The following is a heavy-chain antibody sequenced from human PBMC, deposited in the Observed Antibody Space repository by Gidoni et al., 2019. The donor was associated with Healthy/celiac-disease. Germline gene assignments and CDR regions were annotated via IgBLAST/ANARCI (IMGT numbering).Heavy chain of an antibody. D-gene: IGHD6-19*01. J-gene: IGHJ5*02. Sequence: QVQLQQWGAGLLKPSETLSLTCAVYGGSFSGYYWSWIRQPPGKGLEWIGEINHSGSTNYNPSLKSRVTISVDTSKNQFSLKLSSVTAADTAVYYCARNPWLVRSWFDPWGQGTLVTVSS. V-gene: IGHV4-34*01. CDR3: ARNPWLVRSWFDP. CDR1: GGSFSGYY. CDR2: INHSGST.